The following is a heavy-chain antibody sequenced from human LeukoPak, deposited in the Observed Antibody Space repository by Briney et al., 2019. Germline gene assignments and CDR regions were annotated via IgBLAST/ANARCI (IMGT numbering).Heavy chain of an antibody. CDR2: MNPNSGNT. CDR1: GSTFTINI. V-gene: IGHV1-8*01. D-gene: IGHD2-2*01. CDR3: ARGEYPLPGY. Sequence: ASGKVPCKASGSTFTINIINWVGQPPGQGLEWMGWMNPNSGNTGYAQKLQGRVTMTRNTSISTAYMELSSLRSEDTAVYYCARGEYPLPGYWGQGTLVTVSS. J-gene: IGHJ4*02.